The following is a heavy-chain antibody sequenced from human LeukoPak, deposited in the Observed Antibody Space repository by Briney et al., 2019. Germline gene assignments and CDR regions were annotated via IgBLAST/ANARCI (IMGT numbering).Heavy chain of an antibody. V-gene: IGHV4-59*12. CDR2: IFYSGST. CDR1: GGSISGYY. D-gene: IGHD3-10*01. J-gene: IGHJ6*03. CDR3: ARVRREYYYGSGSYLYMDV. Sequence: ASETLSLTCTVSGGSISGYYWSWIRQPPGKGLEWIGYIFYSGSTNYSPSLTSRVTISVDSSKNQFSLKLSSVTAADTAVYYCARVRREYYYGSGSYLYMDVWGKGTTVTVSS.